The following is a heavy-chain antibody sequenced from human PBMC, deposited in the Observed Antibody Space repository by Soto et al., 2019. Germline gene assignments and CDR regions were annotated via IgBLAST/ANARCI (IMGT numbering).Heavy chain of an antibody. CDR3: ARRSSTSSYAMDV. Sequence: SEILSLTCTVSGGSSRSGDYYWSWIRQPPEKGLEWIGYISYSGTTYYSPSLKSRVTISSDTSKNQFSLKLSSVTAADTAVYYCARRSSTSSYAMDVWGQGTTVTVSS. J-gene: IGHJ6*02. V-gene: IGHV4-30-4*01. D-gene: IGHD2-2*01. CDR2: ISYSGTT. CDR1: GGSSRSGDYY.